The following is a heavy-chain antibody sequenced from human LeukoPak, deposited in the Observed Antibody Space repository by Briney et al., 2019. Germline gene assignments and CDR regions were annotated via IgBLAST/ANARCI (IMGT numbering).Heavy chain of an antibody. CDR2: IYYSGST. D-gene: IGHD3-10*01. V-gene: IGHV4-59*08. CDR1: GGSISSYY. Sequence: PSETLSLTCTVSGGSISSYYWSWIRQPPGKGLEWIGYIYYSGSTNYNPSLKSRVTISVDTSKNQFSLTLSSVTAADTAVYYCARGYYYGSGSYPWFDPWGQGTLVTVSS. J-gene: IGHJ5*02. CDR3: ARGYYYGSGSYPWFDP.